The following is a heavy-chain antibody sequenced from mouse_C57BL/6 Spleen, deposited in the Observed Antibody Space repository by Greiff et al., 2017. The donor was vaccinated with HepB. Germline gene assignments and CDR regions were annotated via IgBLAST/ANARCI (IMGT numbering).Heavy chain of an antibody. CDR3: TRPYLLRYFDY. J-gene: IGHJ2*01. Sequence: VQLQESGAELVRPGASVTLSCKASGYTFTDYEMHWVKQTPVHGLEWIGAIDPETGGTAYNQKFKGKAILTADKSSSTAYMELRSLTSEDSAVYYCTRPYLLRYFDYWGQGTTLTVSS. V-gene: IGHV1-15*01. CDR1: GYTFTDYE. CDR2: IDPETGGT. D-gene: IGHD1-1*01.